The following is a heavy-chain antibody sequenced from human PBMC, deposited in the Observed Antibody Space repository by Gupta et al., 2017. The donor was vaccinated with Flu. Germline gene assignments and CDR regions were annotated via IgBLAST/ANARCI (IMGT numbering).Heavy chain of an antibody. CDR3: ARHFSDRDAFDI. CDR1: GSNFRTYY. V-gene: IGHV3-21*01. D-gene: IGHD3-22*01. Sequence: EAQPVDSGGVLVKPGGSWRRSCADPGSNFRTYYITWVRQAPGKGLEWVSSLSSSSSYIYYADSVKGRFTISRDNAKNSLYLQMNSLRAEDTAVYYCARHFSDRDAFDIWGQGTMVTVSS. CDR2: LSSSSSYI. J-gene: IGHJ3*02.